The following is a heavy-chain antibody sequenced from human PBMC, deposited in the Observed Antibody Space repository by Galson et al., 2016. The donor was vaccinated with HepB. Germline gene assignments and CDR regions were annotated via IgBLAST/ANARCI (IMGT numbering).Heavy chain of an antibody. CDR3: WSGYNSGI. CDR1: GFRFSAYW. CDR2: VNEDGSGT. J-gene: IGHJ3*02. D-gene: IGHD6-19*01. Sequence: SLRLSCAASGFRFSAYWMAWVRQAPGKGLESVANVNEDGSGTQYMDSAKGRFNISRDNAKNSVGLQMKSLRAEVTALYYCWSGYNSGIWGQGTRVTVSS. V-gene: IGHV3-7*01.